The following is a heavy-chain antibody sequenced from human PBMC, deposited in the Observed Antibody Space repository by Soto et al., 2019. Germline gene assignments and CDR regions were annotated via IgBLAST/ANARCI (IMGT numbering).Heavy chain of an antibody. Sequence: GGSLRLSCAASGFTFSDYYMSWIRQAPGKGLEWVSYISSSGSTIYYADSVKGRFTISRDNAKNSLYLQMNSLRAEDTAVYYCASSPGAYCGGDCYSGYYYYYGMDVWGQGTTVTVSS. V-gene: IGHV3-11*01. CDR3: ASSPGAYCGGDCYSGYYYYYGMDV. D-gene: IGHD2-21*02. CDR1: GFTFSDYY. J-gene: IGHJ6*02. CDR2: ISSSGSTI.